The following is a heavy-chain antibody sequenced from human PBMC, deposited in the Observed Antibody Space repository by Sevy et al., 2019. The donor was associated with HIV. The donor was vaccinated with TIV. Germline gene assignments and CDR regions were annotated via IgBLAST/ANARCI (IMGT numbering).Heavy chain of an antibody. J-gene: IGHJ4*02. D-gene: IGHD1-26*01. CDR3: ARDRGIVGAPQRSRYYFDY. CDR1: GFTFSSYS. Sequence: GGSLRLSCAASGFTFSSYSMNWVRQAPGKGLEWVSYISSSSSTIYYADSVKGRFTISRDNAKNLLYLQMNSLRDEDTAVYYCARDRGIVGAPQRSRYYFDYWGQGTLVTVSS. CDR2: ISSSSSTI. V-gene: IGHV3-48*02.